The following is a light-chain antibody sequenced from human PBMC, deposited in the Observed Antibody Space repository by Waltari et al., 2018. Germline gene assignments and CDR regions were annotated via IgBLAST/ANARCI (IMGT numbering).Light chain of an antibody. V-gene: IGKV3-15*01. CDR1: QRVSSN. CDR2: GAS. J-gene: IGKJ4*01. CDR3: QQYNNWPPLT. Sequence: IVMTQSPATLSVSPGDIATLSCRASQRVSSNLAWYQQKPGQAPRRLIDGASTSATGIAARFSGSGSGTEFTLTISSLQSEDFAVVYCQQYNNWPPLTVGGGTKVEIK.